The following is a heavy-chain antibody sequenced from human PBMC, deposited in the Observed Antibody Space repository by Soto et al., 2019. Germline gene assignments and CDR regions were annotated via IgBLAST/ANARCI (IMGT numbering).Heavy chain of an antibody. V-gene: IGHV3-11*01. CDR1: GFTFSDYY. CDR2: ISSSGSTI. CDR3: ARGEGCTNGVWYGGAFDS. J-gene: IGHJ3*02. Sequence: GGSLRLSCAASGFTFSDYYMSWIRQAPGKGLEWVSYISSSGSTIYYADSVKGRFTISGDNAKHSLYLQMNSLRAEARAGYYCARGEGCTNGVWYGGAFDSWGQGTMVTVSS. D-gene: IGHD2-8*01.